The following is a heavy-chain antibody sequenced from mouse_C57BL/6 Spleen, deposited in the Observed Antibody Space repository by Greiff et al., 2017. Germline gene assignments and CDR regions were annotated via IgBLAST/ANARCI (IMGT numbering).Heavy chain of an antibody. J-gene: IGHJ3*01. CDR3: AREEETGTVFAY. CDR2: IHPNSGST. Sequence: QVQLQQPGPELVKPGASVTLSCKASGYTFTSYWMHWVQQRPGQGLEWIGMIHPNSGSTNYNEKFQSKATLTVDKSSSTAYIQLSSLTSEDSAVYYYAREEETGTVFAYWGQGTLVTGSA. CDR1: GYTFTSYW. V-gene: IGHV1-64*01. D-gene: IGHD4-1*01.